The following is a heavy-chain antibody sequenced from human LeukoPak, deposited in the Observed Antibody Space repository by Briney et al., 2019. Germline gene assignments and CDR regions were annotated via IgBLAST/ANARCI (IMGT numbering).Heavy chain of an antibody. V-gene: IGHV4-39*07. CDR2: IYYSGST. D-gene: IGHD3/OR15-3a*01. J-gene: IGHJ4*02. CDR1: GGSISSSSYY. Sequence: SETLSLTCTVSGGSISSSSYYWGWIRQPPGKGLEWIGSIYYSGSTYYNPSLKSRVIISLDTSKNQFSLKLSSVTAADTAVYYCARVSFGPPFYFDYWGQGTLVTVSS. CDR3: ARVSFGPPFYFDY.